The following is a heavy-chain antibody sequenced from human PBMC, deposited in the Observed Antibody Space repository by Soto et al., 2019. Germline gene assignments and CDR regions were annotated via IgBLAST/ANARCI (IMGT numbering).Heavy chain of an antibody. V-gene: IGHV3-72*01. CDR1: GFTFSDHH. Sequence: EEQLVESGGGLVQPGGSLRLSCAASGASGFTFSDHHMDWVRQARGKGLEWVGRARNKVNSYTTAHGASVKGRFTISRDDSKQSVYLQMNSLKTEDTAMYFCARLMGTSFDLWGQGTLVTVSS. CDR3: ARLMGTSFDL. D-gene: IGHD2-8*01. CDR2: ARNKVNSYTT. J-gene: IGHJ4*02.